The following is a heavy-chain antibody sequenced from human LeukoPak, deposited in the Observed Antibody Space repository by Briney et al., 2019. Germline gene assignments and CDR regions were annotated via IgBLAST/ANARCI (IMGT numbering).Heavy chain of an antibody. CDR1: GFTFSSYG. CDR2: ISYDGSNK. Sequence: GRSLRLSCAASGFTFSSYGMHWVRQAPGKGLEWVAVISYDGSNKYYADSVKGRFTISRDKSKNALYLQMNSLRAEDTAVYYCAKAVVWGQGTLVTVSS. J-gene: IGHJ4*02. CDR3: AKAVV. V-gene: IGHV3-30*18. D-gene: IGHD2-15*01.